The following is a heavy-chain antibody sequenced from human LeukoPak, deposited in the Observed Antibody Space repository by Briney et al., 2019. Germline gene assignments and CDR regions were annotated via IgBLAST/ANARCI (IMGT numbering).Heavy chain of an antibody. Sequence: PGGSLRLSCAASGFTFSSYAMSWVRQAPGKGLEWVSAISGSGGSTYYADSVKGRFTISRDNSKNTLYLQMNSLRAEDTAVYYCAKDRLLSSWYGPYFDYWGQGTLVTVSS. J-gene: IGHJ4*02. V-gene: IGHV3-23*01. CDR1: GFTFSSYA. CDR2: ISGSGGST. D-gene: IGHD6-13*01. CDR3: AKDRLLSSWYGPYFDY.